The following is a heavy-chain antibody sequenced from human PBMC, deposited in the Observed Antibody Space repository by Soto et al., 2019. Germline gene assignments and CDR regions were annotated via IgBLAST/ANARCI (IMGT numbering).Heavy chain of an antibody. CDR3: ARGQYGSGSSRLVDGMDV. V-gene: IGHV3-30-3*01. Sequence: QVQLVESGGGVVQPGRSLRLSCAASGFTFSSYAMHWVRQAPGKGLEWVAVISYDGSNKYYADSVKGRFTISRDNSKNTLYLQMNSLRAEDTAVYYCARGQYGSGSSRLVDGMDVWGQGTTVTVSS. CDR1: GFTFSSYA. D-gene: IGHD3-10*01. J-gene: IGHJ6*02. CDR2: ISYDGSNK.